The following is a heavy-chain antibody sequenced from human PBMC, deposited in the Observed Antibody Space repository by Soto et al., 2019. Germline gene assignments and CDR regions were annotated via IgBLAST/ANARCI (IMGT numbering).Heavy chain of an antibody. D-gene: IGHD2-2*01. V-gene: IGHV1-3*01. CDR2: ITAGDGKT. Sequence: QVHLVQSGAEVKKPGASVKVSCKASGYNFTQYTIHWVRQAPGQRLEWMGWITAGDGKTQYSKKFQTRVTIRSDVSATTVYMDLNSRTSEDTAVYYCARDLYSSSFFWFDAWGRGTLVIASS. CDR1: GYNFTQYT. CDR3: ARDLYSSSFFWFDA. J-gene: IGHJ5*02.